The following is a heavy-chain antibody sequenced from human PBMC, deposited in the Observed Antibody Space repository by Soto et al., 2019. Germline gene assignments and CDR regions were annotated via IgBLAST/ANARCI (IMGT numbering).Heavy chain of an antibody. CDR3: AREGFVLFPTTVTSDYYYCALEV. D-gene: IGHD3-16*01. CDR2: ISAYNGNT. CDR1: GYTFTSYG. J-gene: IGHJ6*02. Sequence: ASVKVSCKASGYTFTSYGISWVRQAPGQGLERMGWISAYNGNTNYAQKLQGRVTMTTDPSTSTAYMELRSLRSDATAVYYCAREGFVLFPTTVTSDYYYCALEVWGQGTTVTVSS. V-gene: IGHV1-18*01.